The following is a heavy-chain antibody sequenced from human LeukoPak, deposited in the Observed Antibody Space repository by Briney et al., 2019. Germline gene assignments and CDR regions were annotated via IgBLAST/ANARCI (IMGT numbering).Heavy chain of an antibody. Sequence: SVKVSCKASGGNFSSYAISWVRQAPGQGLEWMGRIIPILGIANYAQKFQGRVTITADKSTSTAYMELSSLRSEDTAVYYCARNGSGRTFDPWGQGTLVTVSS. J-gene: IGHJ5*02. CDR2: IIPILGIA. D-gene: IGHD3-10*01. CDR1: GGNFSSYA. V-gene: IGHV1-69*04. CDR3: ARNGSGRTFDP.